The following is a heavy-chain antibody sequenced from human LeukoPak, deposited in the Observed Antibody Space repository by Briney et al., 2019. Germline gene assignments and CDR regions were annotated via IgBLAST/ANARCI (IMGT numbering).Heavy chain of an antibody. V-gene: IGHV3-66*01. Sequence: GGCLRLSCAASGFTVSSNYMSWVRQAPGKGLEWVSVIFSGVSTYYADSVKGRFTISRDNSKNTLYLQMNSLRAEDTAVYYCAARRTTVRGGSKDPPYDYGMDVWGQGTTVRVSS. J-gene: IGHJ6*02. CDR2: IFSGVST. D-gene: IGHD3-10*01. CDR1: GFTVSSNY. CDR3: AARRTTVRGGSKDPPYDYGMDV.